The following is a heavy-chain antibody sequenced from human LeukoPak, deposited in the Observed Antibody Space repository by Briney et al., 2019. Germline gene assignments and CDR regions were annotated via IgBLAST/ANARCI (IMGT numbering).Heavy chain of an antibody. Sequence: PSETLSLTCTVSGGSISSYYWSWLRQPPGKGLEWIGYIYYSESTNYNPSLKSRVTISVDTSKNQFSLKLSSVTAADTAVYYCARAVAAHNYYYYYYMDVWGKGTTVTVSS. CDR2: IYYSEST. CDR1: GGSISSYY. V-gene: IGHV4-59*01. D-gene: IGHD2-15*01. J-gene: IGHJ6*03. CDR3: ARAVAAHNYYYYYYMDV.